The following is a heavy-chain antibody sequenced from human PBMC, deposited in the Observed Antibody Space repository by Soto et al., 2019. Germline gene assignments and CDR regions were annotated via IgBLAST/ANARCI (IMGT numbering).Heavy chain of an antibody. CDR1: GYTFTSYY. D-gene: IGHD6-19*01. CDR3: AGDRSAVAETYYFDY. V-gene: IGHV1-46*03. CDR2: INPSGGST. J-gene: IGHJ4*02. Sequence: QVQLVQSGAEVKKPGASVKVSCKASGYTFTSYYMHWVRQAPGQGLEWMGIINPSGGSTSYAQKFQGRVTMTRDTSTSTVYMELSSLRSEDTAVYYCAGDRSAVAETYYFDYWGQGTLVTVSS.